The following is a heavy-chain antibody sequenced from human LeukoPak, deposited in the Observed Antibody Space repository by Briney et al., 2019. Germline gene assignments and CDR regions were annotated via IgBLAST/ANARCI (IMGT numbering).Heavy chain of an antibody. J-gene: IGHJ4*02. Sequence: GGSLRLSCAASGFTFSSYAMHWVRQAPDKGLEWVAVISYDGSNKYYADSVKGRFTISRDNSKNTLYLQMNSLRAEDTAVYYCARSITMIAALDYWGQGTLVTVSS. CDR3: ARSITMIAALDY. CDR2: ISYDGSNK. CDR1: GFTFSSYA. V-gene: IGHV3-30*04. D-gene: IGHD3-22*01.